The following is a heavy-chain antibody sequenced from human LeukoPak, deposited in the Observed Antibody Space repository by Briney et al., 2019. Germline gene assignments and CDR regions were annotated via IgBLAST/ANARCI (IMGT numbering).Heavy chain of an antibody. CDR3: ARERTSDYYDSSGYYPRIDYYYGMDV. CDR2: IYTSGST. J-gene: IGHJ6*02. CDR1: GGSISSYY. V-gene: IGHV4-4*07. D-gene: IGHD3-22*01. Sequence: SETLSLTCTVSGGSISSYYWSWIRQPAGKGLEWIGRIYTSGSTNYNPSLKSRVTMSVDTSKNQFSLKLSSVTAADTAVYYCARERTSDYYDSSGYYPRIDYYYGMDVWGQGTTVTVSS.